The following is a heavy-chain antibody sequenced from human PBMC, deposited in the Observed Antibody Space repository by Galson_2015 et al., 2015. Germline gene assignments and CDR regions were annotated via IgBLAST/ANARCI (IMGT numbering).Heavy chain of an antibody. J-gene: IGHJ4*02. Sequence: SLRLSCAASGFTFSSYWMSWVRQAPGKGLEWVANIKQDGSEKYYVDSVRGRFTISRDNAKNSLYLQMNSLRAEDTAVYYCARGLSGMVPEFGYWGQGTLVTVSS. CDR2: IKQDGSEK. V-gene: IGHV3-7*01. CDR3: ARGLSGMVPEFGY. CDR1: GFTFSSYW. D-gene: IGHD3-10*01.